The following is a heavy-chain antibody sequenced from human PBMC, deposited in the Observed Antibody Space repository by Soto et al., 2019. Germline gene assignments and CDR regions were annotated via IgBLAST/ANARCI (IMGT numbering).Heavy chain of an antibody. V-gene: IGHV3-21*01. J-gene: IGHJ6*02. Sequence: GGSLRLSCAASGFTFSSYSMNWVRQAPGKGLEWVSSISSSSSYIYYADSVKGRFTISRDNAKNSLYLQMNSLRAEDTAVYYCARDVWWYCSGGSCYSGGYYYYGMDVWGQGTTVTVSS. CDR2: ISSSSSYI. CDR3: ARDVWWYCSGGSCYSGGYYYYGMDV. CDR1: GFTFSSYS. D-gene: IGHD2-15*01.